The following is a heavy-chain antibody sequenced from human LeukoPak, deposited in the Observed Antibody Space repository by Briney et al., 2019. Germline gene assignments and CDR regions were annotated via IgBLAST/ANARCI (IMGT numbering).Heavy chain of an antibody. D-gene: IGHD5-18*01. CDR2: ISSSSSYI. CDR3: ARDVNSYGSLDWFDP. CDR1: GFTFSSYS. V-gene: IGHV3-21*01. J-gene: IGHJ5*02. Sequence: GGSLRLSCAASGFTFSSYSMNWVRQAPGKGLEWVSSISSSSSYIYYADSVKGRFTISRDNAKNSLYLQMNSLRAEDTAVYYCARDVNSYGSLDWFDPWGQGTLVTVSS.